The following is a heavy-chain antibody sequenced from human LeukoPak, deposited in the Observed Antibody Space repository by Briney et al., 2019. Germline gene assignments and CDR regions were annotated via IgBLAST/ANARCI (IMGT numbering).Heavy chain of an antibody. CDR1: GYTFTSDG. J-gene: IGHJ4*02. CDR2: ISAYNGNT. D-gene: IGHD3-10*01. Sequence: ASVKVSCKASGYTFTSDGISWVRQAPGQGLEWMGWISAYNGNTNYAQKLQGRVTMTTDTSTSAAYMELRSLRSDDTAVYYCAREPLGYYYGSGSLDYWGQGTLVTVSS. V-gene: IGHV1-18*01. CDR3: AREPLGYYYGSGSLDY.